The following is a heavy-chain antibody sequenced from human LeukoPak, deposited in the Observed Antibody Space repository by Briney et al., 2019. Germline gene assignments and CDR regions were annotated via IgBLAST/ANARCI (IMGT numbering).Heavy chain of an antibody. J-gene: IGHJ4*02. D-gene: IGHD5-24*01. Sequence: PSETLSLTCTVSGGSINSYYWSWIRQPPGKGLEWIGYVFYSGSTNYNPSLKSRVTISVDTSKNQFSLELRSVTAADTAVYYCARDKGDETRASSERSDYWGQGTLVTVSS. CDR2: VFYSGST. CDR1: GGSINSYY. CDR3: ARDKGDETRASSERSDY. V-gene: IGHV4-59*01.